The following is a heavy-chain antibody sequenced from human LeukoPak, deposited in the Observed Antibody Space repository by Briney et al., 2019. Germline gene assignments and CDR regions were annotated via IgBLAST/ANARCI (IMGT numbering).Heavy chain of an antibody. CDR1: GFAFSSNS. V-gene: IGHV3-21*01. J-gene: IGHJ4*02. CDR3: ASAED. CDR2: ISGSSSYI. Sequence: GGSLRLSCAASGFAFSSNSMNWVRPAPGKGLEWVSSISGSSSYIYYADSVKGRFTISRDNAKNSLYLQMNSLRPEDTAVYYCASAEDWGQGTLITVSS.